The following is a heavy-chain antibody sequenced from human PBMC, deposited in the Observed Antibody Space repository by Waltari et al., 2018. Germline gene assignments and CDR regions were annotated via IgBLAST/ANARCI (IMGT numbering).Heavy chain of an antibody. D-gene: IGHD2-15*01. V-gene: IGHV4-34*02. CDR2: INHNGNM. CDR3: VRLEDCTGPGGNCYSADSFAMDV. J-gene: IGHJ6*02. Sequence: QVQLQQWGAGQLQPSETLSLTCAVYGVPFSGYYWGWIRQPPGKGLEWIGEINHNGNMQRNPSLRSRLTMLRDTSKSQFALKLNSVTAADTGVYYCVRLEDCTGPGGNCYSADSFAMDVWGQGTMVTVSS. CDR1: GVPFSGYY.